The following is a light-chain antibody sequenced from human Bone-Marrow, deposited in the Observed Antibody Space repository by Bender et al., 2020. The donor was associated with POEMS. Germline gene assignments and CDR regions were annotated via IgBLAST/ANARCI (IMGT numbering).Light chain of an antibody. CDR3: SSYTGSGTYV. CDR1: SSDIGGYDF. CDR2: EVR. V-gene: IGLV2-14*01. Sequence: QSALTQTASVSGSPGQSITISCTGTSSDIGGYDFVSWYQQDPGKAPKLIIFEVRKRPSGVSNRFSGSKSGNTASLTISGLQAEDEADYYCSSYTGSGTYVFGTGTKVTAL. J-gene: IGLJ1*01.